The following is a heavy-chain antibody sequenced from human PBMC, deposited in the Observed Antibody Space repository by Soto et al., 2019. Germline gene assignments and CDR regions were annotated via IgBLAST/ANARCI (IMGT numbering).Heavy chain of an antibody. CDR2: ISGSGGST. D-gene: IGHD2-15*01. Sequence: GGSLRLSCEASGFTFSSYAMSWVRQAPGKGLEWVSAISGSGGSTYYADSVKGRFTISRDNSKNTLYLQMNSLRAEDTAVYYCAKTPFCSGGSCHHLYYYGMDVWGQGTTVTVSS. CDR1: GFTFSSYA. V-gene: IGHV3-23*01. J-gene: IGHJ6*02. CDR3: AKTPFCSGGSCHHLYYYGMDV.